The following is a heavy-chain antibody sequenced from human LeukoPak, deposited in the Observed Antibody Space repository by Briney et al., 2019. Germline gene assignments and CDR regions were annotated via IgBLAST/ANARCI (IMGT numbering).Heavy chain of an antibody. D-gene: IGHD2-21*01. CDR2: LFSGGDT. Sequence: GGSLRLSCTASGFSFSRYYMSWVRQAPGKGLEWISVLFSGGDTYYADSVKDRFGDSRDSSSETLFLQMNSLRVDDTAVYYCARQGFDSGFDYWGHGTTVTVSS. V-gene: IGHV3-66*04. CDR1: GFSFSRYY. J-gene: IGHJ4*01. CDR3: ARQGFDSGFDY.